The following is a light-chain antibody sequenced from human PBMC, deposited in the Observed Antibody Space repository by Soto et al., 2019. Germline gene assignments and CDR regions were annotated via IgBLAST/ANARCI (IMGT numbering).Light chain of an antibody. CDR3: GSYTGSSVI. CDR2: GVT. V-gene: IGLV2-14*03. J-gene: IGLJ2*01. CDR1: SSDVGAYDY. Sequence: QSALTQPASVSGSPGQSITISCTGTSSDVGAYDYVSWYQQHPGNAPQLMIYGVTNRPSGVSDRFSGSKSGNTASLTISGLQAEDEADYYCGSYTGSSVIFGGGTQLTVL.